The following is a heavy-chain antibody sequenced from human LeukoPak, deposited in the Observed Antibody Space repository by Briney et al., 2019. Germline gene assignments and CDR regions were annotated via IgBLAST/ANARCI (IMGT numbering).Heavy chain of an antibody. J-gene: IGHJ4*02. Sequence: GGSLRLSCSTSGXTFSSFSMNWVRQAPGKGLEWVSYISSVSAIVYYAASVEGRFTISRDNAKNSLYLQMNSLRDEDTAVYYCARDLHSGAYTFDYWGQGTLVTVSS. D-gene: IGHD1-26*01. V-gene: IGHV3-48*02. CDR3: ARDLHSGAYTFDY. CDR1: GXTFSSFS. CDR2: ISSVSAIV.